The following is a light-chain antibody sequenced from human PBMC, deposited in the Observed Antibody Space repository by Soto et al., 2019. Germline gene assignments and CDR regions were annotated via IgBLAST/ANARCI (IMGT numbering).Light chain of an antibody. CDR2: GAS. CDR3: QQRSNWPIT. V-gene: IGKV3-11*01. CDR1: QRVSNN. Sequence: EMVMTQSPDTLSVSPGERATLSCRASQRVSNNLAWYQQKPGQAPRLLIYGASTRATGIPARFSGSGSGTDFTLTISSLEPEDFAVYYCQQRSNWPITFGQGTRLEIK. J-gene: IGKJ5*01.